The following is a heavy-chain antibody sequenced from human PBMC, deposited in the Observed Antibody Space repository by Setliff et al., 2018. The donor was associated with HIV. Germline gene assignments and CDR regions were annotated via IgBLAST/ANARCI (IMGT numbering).Heavy chain of an antibody. J-gene: IGHJ6*03. Sequence: SETLSLTCTISGGSISNYYWSWIRQPPGKELEWIGFIYYTGSTNYNPSLKSRVTMSVDTSKNHFSLRLNSVTAGDTALYYCARAVIRREDRGMWTKLWSAPNHMDVWGKGITVTVSS. CDR3: ARAVIRREDRGMWTKLWSAPNHMDV. V-gene: IGHV4-59*01. CDR1: GGSISNYY. D-gene: IGHD3-10*01. CDR2: IYYTGST.